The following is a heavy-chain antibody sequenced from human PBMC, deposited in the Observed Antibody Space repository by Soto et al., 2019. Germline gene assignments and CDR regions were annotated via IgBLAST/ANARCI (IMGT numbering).Heavy chain of an antibody. D-gene: IGHD2-15*01. CDR3: PRERSSGGLEI. CDR1: GYTFTSYD. CDR2: MNPNSGNT. J-gene: IGHJ3*02. Sequence: QVQLVQSGAEVKKPGASVKISCKTSGYTFTSYDINWVRQATGQGLEWMGWMNPNSGNTAYAQKCQGRVTMTRNTSISTAYIELSSLRSEHTAAYYCPRERSSGGLEIWGQGTMVTVSS. V-gene: IGHV1-8*01.